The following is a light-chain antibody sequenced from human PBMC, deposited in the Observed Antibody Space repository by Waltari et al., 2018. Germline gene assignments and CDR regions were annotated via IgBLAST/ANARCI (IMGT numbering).Light chain of an antibody. J-gene: IGLJ3*02. V-gene: IGLV8-61*01. CDR2: KGN. CDR1: SGSVSSTSY. CDR3: SMYMGSGIWV. Sequence: QTVLTQEPSLSVSPGGTVTLTYALSSGSVSSTSYATWYQQTPGLPPRTLVYKGNGRSSGVPDRFSGSILGNKAALTITGAQADDESDYYCSMYMGSGIWVFGGGTKLTVL.